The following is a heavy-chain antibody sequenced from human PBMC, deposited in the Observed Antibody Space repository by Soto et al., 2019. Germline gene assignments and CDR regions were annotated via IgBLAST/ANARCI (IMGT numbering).Heavy chain of an antibody. CDR2: LSGSGGTT. CDR3: AKDLESGYNYGPFDS. J-gene: IGHJ4*02. V-gene: IGHV3-23*01. Sequence: EVHLLESGGGLVQPGGSLRLSCAASGFTFSTYAMNWVRRAPGKGLEWVSTLSGSGGTTYHADSVKGRFTISRDNSKNTLYLQMNSVRTEDTAVYYCAKDLESGYNYGPFDSWGQGTLVTVSS. CDR1: GFTFSTYA. D-gene: IGHD5-18*01.